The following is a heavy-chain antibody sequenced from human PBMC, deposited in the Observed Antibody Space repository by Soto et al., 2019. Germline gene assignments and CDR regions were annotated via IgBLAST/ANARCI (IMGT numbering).Heavy chain of an antibody. CDR2: IYYSGST. D-gene: IGHD2-8*01. V-gene: IGHV4-59*12. Sequence: PGKGLEWIGYIYYSGSTNYNPSLKSRVTISVDTSKNQFPLKLSSVTAADTAVYYCARGYPYCTNGVCYTNRYNWFEPWGQGTLVTVSS. CDR3: ARGYPYCTNGVCYTNRYNWFEP. J-gene: IGHJ5*02.